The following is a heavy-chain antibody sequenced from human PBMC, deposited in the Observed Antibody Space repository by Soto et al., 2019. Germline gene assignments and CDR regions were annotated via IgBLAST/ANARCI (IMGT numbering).Heavy chain of an antibody. CDR3: ARVGYYYDSSGYYLSFDY. D-gene: IGHD3-22*01. CDR2: MNPNSGNT. CDR1: GYTFTSYD. Sequence: QVQLVQSGAEVKKPGASVKVSCKASGYTFTSYDINWVRQATGPGLEWMGWMNPNSGNTGYAQKFQGRVTMTRNTSISTAYIELSSLRSEDTAVYYCARVGYYYDSSGYYLSFDYWGQGTLVTVSS. J-gene: IGHJ4*02. V-gene: IGHV1-8*01.